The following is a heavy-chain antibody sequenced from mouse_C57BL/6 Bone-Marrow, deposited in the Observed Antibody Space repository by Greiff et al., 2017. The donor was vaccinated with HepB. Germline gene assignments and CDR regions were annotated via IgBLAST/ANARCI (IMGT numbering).Heavy chain of an antibody. CDR1: GYTFTSYW. CDR2: INPRNGGT. CDR3: ARELRLRFAY. J-gene: IGHJ3*01. V-gene: IGHV1-53*01. Sequence: VQLQQPGTELVKPGASVKLSCKASGYTFTSYWIHWVKQRPGQGLEWIGNINPRNGGTDYSEKFKSKATLTVDKSSSTAYMQLSSLSSEESAAYYCARELRLRFAYWGQGTLVTVSA. D-gene: IGHD3-2*02.